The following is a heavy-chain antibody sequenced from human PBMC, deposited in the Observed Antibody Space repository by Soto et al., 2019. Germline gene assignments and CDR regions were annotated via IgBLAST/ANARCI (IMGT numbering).Heavy chain of an antibody. CDR3: ARGRLAAVKYGMDV. D-gene: IGHD6-13*01. V-gene: IGHV4-34*01. CDR2: INHSGST. J-gene: IGHJ6*02. CDR1: GGSFSGYY. Sequence: QVQLQQWGAGLLKPSETLSLTCAVYGGSFSGYYWSWIRQPPGKGLEWIGEINHSGSTNYNPSLKSRVTISVDTSKNQFSLKLSSVTAADTAVYYCARGRLAAVKYGMDVWGQGTTVTVSS.